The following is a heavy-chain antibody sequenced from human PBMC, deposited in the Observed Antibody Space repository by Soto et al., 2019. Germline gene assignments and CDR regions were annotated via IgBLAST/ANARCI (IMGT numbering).Heavy chain of an antibody. V-gene: IGHV4-39*01. CDR2: IYYSGNT. Sequence: SETLSLTCTVSCVSISSSSYYWGWIRQPPGKGLEWIGSIYYSGNTYYHPSLKSRDTITVDTSKNHFSLRLSSVNAADTDVYYCASRPRGGVYYYYGMDVWGQGTTVTVS. D-gene: IGHD2-8*02. J-gene: IGHJ6*02. CDR3: ASRPRGGVYYYYGMDV. CDR1: CVSISSSSYY.